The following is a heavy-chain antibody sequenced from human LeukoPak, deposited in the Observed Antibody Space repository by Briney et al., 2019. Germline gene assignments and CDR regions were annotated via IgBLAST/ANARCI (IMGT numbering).Heavy chain of an antibody. CDR2: IRYDGSNK. J-gene: IGHJ5*02. CDR3: AKAAVAGVLNWFDP. D-gene: IGHD6-19*01. Sequence: GGSLRLSCAASGFTFSSYGMHWVRQAPGKGLEWVAFIRYDGSNKYYADSVKGRFTISRDNSKNTLYLQMNSLRAEDTAVYYCAKAAVAGVLNWFDPWGQGTLVTVSS. V-gene: IGHV3-30*02. CDR1: GFTFSSYG.